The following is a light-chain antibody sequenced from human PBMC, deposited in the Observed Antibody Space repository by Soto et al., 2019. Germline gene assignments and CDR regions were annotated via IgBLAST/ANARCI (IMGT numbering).Light chain of an antibody. V-gene: IGKV1-5*01. CDR2: DAS. J-gene: IGKJ2*01. Sequence: DIQMTQSPSTLPASVGDRVTITCRASQSISSWLAWYQQKPGKAPKLLIYDASSLESGVPSRFSGSGSGTEFTLTISSLQPDDFATYYCQRSRTFGQGTKVDIK. CDR3: QRSRT. CDR1: QSISSW.